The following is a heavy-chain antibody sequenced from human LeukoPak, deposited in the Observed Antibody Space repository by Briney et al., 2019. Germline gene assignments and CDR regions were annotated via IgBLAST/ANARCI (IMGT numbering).Heavy chain of an antibody. Sequence: PSETLSLTCTVSGGSISSSSYYWGWIRQPPGKGLEWIGSIYYSGSTYYNPSLKSRVTISVDTSKNQFSLKLSSVTAADTAVYYCARDEADWRPLDYWGQGTLVTVSS. D-gene: IGHD3/OR15-3a*01. J-gene: IGHJ4*02. CDR1: GGSISSSSYY. CDR3: ARDEADWRPLDY. CDR2: IYYSGST. V-gene: IGHV4-39*07.